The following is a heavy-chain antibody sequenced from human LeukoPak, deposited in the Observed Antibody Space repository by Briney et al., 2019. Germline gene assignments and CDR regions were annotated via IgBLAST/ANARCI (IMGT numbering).Heavy chain of an antibody. Sequence: GGSLRLSCVASGFTFSSYDMNWVRQAPGQGVEWVSYISSSGTTIDYEDSVKVRFTISRDNAKNSLYLQMSSMRAEDTAVYYCARDPSPVLRRNYFDYWGQGTLVTVSS. V-gene: IGHV3-48*03. CDR1: GFTFSSYD. J-gene: IGHJ4*02. D-gene: IGHD2-8*01. CDR3: ARDPSPVLRRNYFDY. CDR2: ISSSGTTI.